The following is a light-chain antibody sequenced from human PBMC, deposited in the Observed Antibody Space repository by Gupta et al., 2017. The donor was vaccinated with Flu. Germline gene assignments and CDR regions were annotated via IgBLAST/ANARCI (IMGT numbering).Light chain of an antibody. Sequence: DIQMTQSPSSLSASIGDTVTVTCRASQNIVPYLNWYQHKSGRAPKLLIYGASKLQDGVPTTFSGSGSGTDFTLTIYSLQPDDSATYYCQQNYSPPLTFGGGTKVDI. CDR2: GAS. J-gene: IGKJ4*01. V-gene: IGKV1-39*01. CDR3: QQNYSPPLT. CDR1: QNIVPY.